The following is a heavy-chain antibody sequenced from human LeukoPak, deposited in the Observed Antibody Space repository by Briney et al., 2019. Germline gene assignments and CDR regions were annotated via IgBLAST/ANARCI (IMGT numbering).Heavy chain of an antibody. Sequence: ASVKVSCKASGYTFTSYDINWVRQAPGQGLEWTGWMNPNSGNTGYAQKFQGRVTMTRNTSISTAYMELSSLRSEDTAVYYCARQPGIAVAVGMDVWGKGTTVTVSS. J-gene: IGHJ6*03. CDR3: ARQPGIAVAVGMDV. CDR2: MNPNSGNT. D-gene: IGHD6-19*01. V-gene: IGHV1-8*01. CDR1: GYTFTSYD.